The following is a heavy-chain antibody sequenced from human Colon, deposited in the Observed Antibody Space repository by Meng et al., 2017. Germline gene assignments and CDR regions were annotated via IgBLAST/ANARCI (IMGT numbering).Heavy chain of an antibody. D-gene: IGHD3-10*01. V-gene: IGHV4-61*08. J-gene: IGHJ5*01. CDR2: ARIDYANT. CDR1: GASVRSPDHQ. Sequence: HGPLPESGPGLVRPSENLSLICAVSGASVRSPDHQWGWVRQPPGKGLEWIGYARIDYANTNYNPSLKSRVNVSLDTSKNQFSLNVRSVTAADTAVYYCARNEIKYYFGSSNYRSYNYFDPWGQGTLVTVSS. CDR3: ARNEIKYYFGSSNYRSYNYFDP.